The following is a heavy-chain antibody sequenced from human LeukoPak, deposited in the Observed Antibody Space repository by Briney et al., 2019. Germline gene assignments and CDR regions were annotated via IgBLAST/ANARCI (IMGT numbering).Heavy chain of an antibody. CDR2: IWYDGSNE. J-gene: IGHJ4*02. D-gene: IGHD2-21*02. V-gene: IGHV3-33*06. CDR1: GFSFRTYG. CDR3: AKDNGDFALDY. Sequence: GGSLRLSCAASGFSFRTYGMHWVRQAPGKGLEWVADIWYDGSNEHYADSVKGRFTISRDNSKNTLSLQMNSLKAEDTAVYYCAKDNGDFALDYWGQGALVTVSS.